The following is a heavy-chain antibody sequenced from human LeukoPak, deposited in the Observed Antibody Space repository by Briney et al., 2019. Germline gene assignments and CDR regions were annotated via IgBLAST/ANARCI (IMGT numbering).Heavy chain of an antibody. CDR1: GDSVSGYY. D-gene: IGHD3-22*01. Sequence: PSETLSLTCTVSGDSVSGYYGSWIRQPPGKGLEWIGYFYTSANTNYNPSLKSRVTMSVDTSKNQFSLKLSSVTAADTAVYYCARGLRHEERHYGYYYMDVWGKGTTVTVSS. J-gene: IGHJ6*03. CDR3: ARGLRHEERHYGYYYMDV. V-gene: IGHV4-4*09. CDR2: FYTSANT.